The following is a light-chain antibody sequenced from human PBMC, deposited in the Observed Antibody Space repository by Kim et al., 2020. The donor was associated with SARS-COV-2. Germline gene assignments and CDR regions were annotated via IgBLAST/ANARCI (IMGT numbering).Light chain of an antibody. Sequence: DIRLTQSPSVSASVGDRVTITCRASQSISTYLNWYQQIPGKAPKVLIYAASSLQSGVASRFSGSGSGAHFTLTISSLQPEDFATYYCQQTYTSPRTFGQGTKVDIK. CDR2: AAS. CDR3: QQTYTSPRT. J-gene: IGKJ1*01. CDR1: QSISTY. V-gene: IGKV1-39*01.